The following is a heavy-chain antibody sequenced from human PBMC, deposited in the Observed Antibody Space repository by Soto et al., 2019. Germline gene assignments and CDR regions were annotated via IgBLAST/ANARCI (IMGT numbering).Heavy chain of an antibody. V-gene: IGHV6-1*01. Sequence: SQTLSLTCAISGDSVSSNSAAWNWIRQSPSRGLEWLGRTYYRYKWYNDYAVSVESRITINPNTSKNLFSLQLNSVTPEDTAAYYCARLRIHAPYGMDVWGQGTTVTVSS. CDR1: GDSVSSNSAA. CDR3: ARLRIHAPYGMDV. J-gene: IGHJ6*02. D-gene: IGHD5-18*01. CDR2: TYYRYKWYN.